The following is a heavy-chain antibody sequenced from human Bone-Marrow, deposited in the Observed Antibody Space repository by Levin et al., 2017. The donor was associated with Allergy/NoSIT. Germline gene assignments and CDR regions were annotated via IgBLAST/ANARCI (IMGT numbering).Heavy chain of an antibody. CDR3: ARDGGGHYYYYMDV. CDR1: GFTVRSKY. J-gene: IGHJ6*03. CDR2: IYSDGST. D-gene: IGHD2-15*01. Sequence: SCAASGFTVRSKYMSWVRQAPGKGLEWVSVIYSDGSTYYADSVKGRFTISRDNLKNTLYLQMNSLRAEDTAVYYCARDGGGHYYYYMDVWGKGTTVTVSS. V-gene: IGHV3-66*01.